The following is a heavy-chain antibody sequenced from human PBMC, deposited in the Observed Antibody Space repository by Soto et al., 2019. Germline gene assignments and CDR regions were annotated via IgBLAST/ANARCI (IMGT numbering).Heavy chain of an antibody. Sequence: VQLLESGGGLVQPGGSLRLSCAASGFTFSSYAMSWVRQAPGKGLEWVSAISGSGGSTYYADSVKGRFTISRDNSKNTLYLQMNSLRAEDTAVYYCATLGYCSSTSCYAGYYYYYYMDVWGKGTTVTVSS. D-gene: IGHD2-2*01. CDR1: GFTFSSYA. V-gene: IGHV3-23*01. J-gene: IGHJ6*03. CDR2: ISGSGGST. CDR3: ATLGYCSSTSCYAGYYYYYYMDV.